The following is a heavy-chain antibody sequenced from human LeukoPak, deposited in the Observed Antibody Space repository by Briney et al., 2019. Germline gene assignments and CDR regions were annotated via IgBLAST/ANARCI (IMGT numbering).Heavy chain of an antibody. CDR3: ARDGITPPGIFNFDY. D-gene: IGHD2-21*01. V-gene: IGHV3-30-3*01. J-gene: IGHJ4*02. Sequence: PGGSLRLSCAASGFTFSTYALHWDRPAPGKGLEWVGAIKYDGSKTHYADSVKGRFTISRDNAKDTLYLQMNSLRADDTAVYYCARDGITPPGIFNFDYWGQGTLVTVSS. CDR1: GFTFSTYA. CDR2: IKYDGSKT.